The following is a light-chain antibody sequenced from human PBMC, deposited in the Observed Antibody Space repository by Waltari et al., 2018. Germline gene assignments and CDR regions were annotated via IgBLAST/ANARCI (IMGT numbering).Light chain of an antibody. CDR3: LIYLGAGFWA. V-gene: IGLV8-61*01. J-gene: IGLJ3*02. CDR2: EPY. Sequence: QTLVTQESSFSVSPGGTVTLTCALSSGSVSNGHFPSWYQQTPGRPQRTLIYEPYMRASGVPDRFSGSILGNKAALTITGAQADDDCDYYCLIYLGAGFWAFGGGTKLTVL. CDR1: SGSVSNGHF.